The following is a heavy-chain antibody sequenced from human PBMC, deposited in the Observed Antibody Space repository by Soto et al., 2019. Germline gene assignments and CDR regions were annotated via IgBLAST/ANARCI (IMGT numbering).Heavy chain of an antibody. V-gene: IGHV3-30-3*01. CDR1: GFTFSSYA. Sequence: QVQLVESGGGVVQPGRSLRLSCAASGFTFSSYAMHWVRQAPGKGLEWVAVRSYDGSNKYYADSVKGRFTISRDNSKNTLYLQMNSLRAEDTAVYYCATKGGGPTATTNYYYYGMDVWGQVSTVTVSS. CDR2: RSYDGSNK. CDR3: ATKGGGPTATTNYYYYGMDV. D-gene: IGHD4-17*01. J-gene: IGHJ6*02.